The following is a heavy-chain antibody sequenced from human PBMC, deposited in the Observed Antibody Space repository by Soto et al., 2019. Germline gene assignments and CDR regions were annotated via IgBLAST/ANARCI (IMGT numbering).Heavy chain of an antibody. Sequence: SQTLSLTCSVSGASMSSYYCTLIRQPAGKGLEWIGRIYSSGGTHYNPSLKSRVTISLDTYKNQFSLRLNSVTAADTAVYYCARGQRLSDWFAPWGQGTLV. CDR3: ARGQRLSDWFAP. V-gene: IGHV4-4*07. D-gene: IGHD2-2*01. J-gene: IGHJ5*02. CDR1: GASMSSYY. CDR2: IYSSGGT.